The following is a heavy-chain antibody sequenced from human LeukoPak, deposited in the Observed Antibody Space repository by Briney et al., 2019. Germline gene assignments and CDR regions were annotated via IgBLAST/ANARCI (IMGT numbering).Heavy chain of an antibody. CDR2: IYYSGST. D-gene: IGHD5-12*01. CDR1: GGSISSYY. Sequence: SETLSLTCTVSGGSISSYYWSWIRQPPGKGLEWIGYIYYSGSTYYNPSLKSRVTISVDTSKNQFSLKLSSVTAADTAVYYCARVASYSGYDRWGQGTLVTVSS. CDR3: ARVASYSGYDR. J-gene: IGHJ4*02. V-gene: IGHV4-59*08.